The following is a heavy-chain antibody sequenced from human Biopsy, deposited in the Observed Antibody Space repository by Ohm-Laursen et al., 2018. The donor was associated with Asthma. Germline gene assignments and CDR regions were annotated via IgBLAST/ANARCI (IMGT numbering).Heavy chain of an antibody. D-gene: IGHD4-17*01. CDR3: ARVVSYGDIYFGIDV. V-gene: IGHV4-30-4*01. CDR2: VFWSGST. J-gene: IGHJ6*02. Sequence: TLSLTCRVSGGYTGSSDHHWAWIRQAPGKGLEWIGFVFWSGSTHYSRSLERRVSISIDTATNEFSMKLWSVTPADTAVYFCARVVSYGDIYFGIDVWCPGTTVSVS. CDR1: GGYTGSSDHH.